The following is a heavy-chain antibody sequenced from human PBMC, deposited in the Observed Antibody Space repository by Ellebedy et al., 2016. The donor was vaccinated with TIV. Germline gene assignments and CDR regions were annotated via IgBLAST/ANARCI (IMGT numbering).Heavy chain of an antibody. J-gene: IGHJ3*02. CDR1: GGSISPYY. V-gene: IGHV4-59*01. Sequence: MPSETLSLTCTVSGGSISPYYWSWIRQPPGKGLEWIGYISYSGGTNYNPSLQGRVTISVDASKNQFSLKLTSVTAANTAVYYCARVVWQLPVSYAFDIWGQGTVVTVSS. CDR2: ISYSGGT. D-gene: IGHD2-15*01. CDR3: ARVVWQLPVSYAFDI.